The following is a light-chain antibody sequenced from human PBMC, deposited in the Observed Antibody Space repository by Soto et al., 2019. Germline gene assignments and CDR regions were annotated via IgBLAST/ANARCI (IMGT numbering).Light chain of an antibody. CDR1: SGSVSTSYY. J-gene: IGLJ3*02. CDR2: NTN. CDR3: VLYMSSGTWV. Sequence: QAVVTPEPSFSVSPGRTVTLTCGFSSGSVSTSYYPSWYQQTPGQAPRTLIYNTNTRSSGVPDRFSGSILGNKAALTITGAQADDESDYYCVLYMSSGTWVFGGGTKLTVL. V-gene: IGLV8-61*01.